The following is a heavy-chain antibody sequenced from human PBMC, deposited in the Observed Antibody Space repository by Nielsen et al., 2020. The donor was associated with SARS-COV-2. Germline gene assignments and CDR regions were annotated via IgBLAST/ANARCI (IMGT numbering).Heavy chain of an antibody. V-gene: IGHV5-51*01. CDR2: IYPGDSDT. CDR3: ARQAVYGGNSKYWFDP. CDR1: GYSFTSYW. Sequence: GESLKISCKGSGYSFTSYWIGWVRQMPGKGLEWMGIIYPGDSDTRYSPSFQGQVTISADKSISTAYLQWSSLKASDTAMYYCARQAVYGGNSKYWFDPWGQGTLVTVSS. D-gene: IGHD4-23*01. J-gene: IGHJ5*02.